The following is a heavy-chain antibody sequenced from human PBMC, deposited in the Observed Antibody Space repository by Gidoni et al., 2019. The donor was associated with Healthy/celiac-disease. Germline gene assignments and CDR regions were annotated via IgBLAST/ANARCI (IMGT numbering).Heavy chain of an antibody. Sequence: EVQLLESGGGLVQTGRSLRLSCAASGVTFSSYALSLVRQAPGKGLGLVSVISGSGGSTYYADSVKGRFTISIDNSKNTLYLQMNSLRAEDTAVYYCAKELGYGDYATHYYGIDVWGQGTTVTVSS. D-gene: IGHD4-17*01. J-gene: IGHJ6*02. CDR2: ISGSGGST. CDR1: GVTFSSYA. V-gene: IGHV3-23*01. CDR3: AKELGYGDYATHYYGIDV.